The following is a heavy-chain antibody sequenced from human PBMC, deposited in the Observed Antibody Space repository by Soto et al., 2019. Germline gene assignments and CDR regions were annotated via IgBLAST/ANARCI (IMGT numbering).Heavy chain of an antibody. CDR3: ARLGPTMVRGVILPYYYGMDV. V-gene: IGHV1-69*13. CDR2: IIPIFGTA. D-gene: IGHD3-10*01. J-gene: IGHJ6*02. Sequence: ASVKVSCKASGGTFSSYAISWVRQAPGQGLEWMGGIIPIFGTANYAQKFQGRVTITADESTSTAYMELSSLRSEDTAVYYCARLGPTMVRGVILPYYYGMDVWGQGTTVTVSS. CDR1: GGTFSSYA.